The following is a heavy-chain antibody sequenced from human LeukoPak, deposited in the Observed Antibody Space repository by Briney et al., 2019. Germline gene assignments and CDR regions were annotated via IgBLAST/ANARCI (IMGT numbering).Heavy chain of an antibody. V-gene: IGHV4-59*08. D-gene: IGHD2-15*01. CDR1: GGSISSYD. CDR3: ASPYCSGGSCYDAFDI. CDR2: IYYSGST. Sequence: SETLSLTCTVSGGSISSYDWSWIRQPPGKGLEWIGYIYYSGSTNYNPSLKSRVTISVDTSKNQFSLKLSSVTAADTAVYYCASPYCSGGSCYDAFDIWGQGTMVTVSS. J-gene: IGHJ3*02.